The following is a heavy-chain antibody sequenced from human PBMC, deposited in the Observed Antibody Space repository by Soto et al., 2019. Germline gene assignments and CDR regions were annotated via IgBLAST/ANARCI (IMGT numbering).Heavy chain of an antibody. V-gene: IGHV6-1*01. D-gene: IGHD2-8*01. J-gene: IGHJ5*01. CDR3: ARLIGNSWLDS. CDR1: GDRVSTNRAT. CDR2: TYYRSNWYT. Sequence: PWQTVLLICAIPGDRVSTNRATWDWIRQSPSRGLEWLGRTYYRSNWYTDYAVSVKGRITISPDTSNNQLSLQLNSVTPDDTAVYYCARLIGNSWLDSWGQGTLV.